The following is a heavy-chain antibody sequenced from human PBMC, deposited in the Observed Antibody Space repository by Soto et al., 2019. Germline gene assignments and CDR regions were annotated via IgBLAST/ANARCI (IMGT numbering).Heavy chain of an antibody. D-gene: IGHD2-2*01. V-gene: IGHV1-69*06. CDR3: VKDHGPYHLNFEF. Sequence: SVKVSCKASGGTFSSYAISWVRQAPGQGLEWMGGIIPIFGTANYAQKFQGRVTITAYKSTSTAYMELSSLRPEDTAIYYCVKDHGPYHLNFEFWGRGTLVTVSS. J-gene: IGHJ4*02. CDR1: GGTFSSYA. CDR2: IIPIFGTA.